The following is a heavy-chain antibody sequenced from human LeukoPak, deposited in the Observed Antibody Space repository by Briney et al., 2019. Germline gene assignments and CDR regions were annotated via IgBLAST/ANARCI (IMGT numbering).Heavy chain of an antibody. V-gene: IGHV1-18*01. D-gene: IGHD4-17*01. J-gene: IGHJ4*02. CDR3: ARYGDSTLGY. CDR2: INCYNGNT. Sequence: ASVEVSCKASGYTFTNYDINWVRQAPGQGLEWMGGINCYNGNTNYAQNLQGRVTLTTDTSTSTAYMELRSLRSDDTAVYYCARYGDSTLGYWGQGTLVTVSS. CDR1: GYTFTNYD.